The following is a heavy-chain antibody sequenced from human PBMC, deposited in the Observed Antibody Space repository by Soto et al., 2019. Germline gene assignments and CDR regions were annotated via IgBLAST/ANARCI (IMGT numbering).Heavy chain of an antibody. D-gene: IGHD2-8*01. J-gene: IGHJ6*02. Sequence: LRLSCAASGFKFDDNAMHWVRQAPGKGLEWVSSISWNSDRVAYADSVKGRFTISRDNAKNSLYLQMNSLRAEDTALYYCVKGYCSNGVCRYFYGMDVWGQGTTVTVSS. CDR1: GFKFDDNA. V-gene: IGHV3-9*01. CDR3: VKGYCSNGVCRYFYGMDV. CDR2: ISWNSDRV.